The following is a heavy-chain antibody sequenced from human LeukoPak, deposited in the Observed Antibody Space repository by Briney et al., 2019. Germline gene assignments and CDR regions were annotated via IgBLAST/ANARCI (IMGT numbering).Heavy chain of an antibody. CDR1: GFIISNYA. CDR3: AKDTGYYDSSGYLTY. Sequence: GGSLRLSCAASGFIISNYAMMWVRQAPGKGLEWVSSITGAGDTIYVDSVKGRFTISRDNSKNTLYLQMNSLRAEDTAVYYCAKDTGYYDSSGYLTYWGQGTLVTVSS. D-gene: IGHD3-22*01. CDR2: ITGAGDT. V-gene: IGHV3-23*01. J-gene: IGHJ4*02.